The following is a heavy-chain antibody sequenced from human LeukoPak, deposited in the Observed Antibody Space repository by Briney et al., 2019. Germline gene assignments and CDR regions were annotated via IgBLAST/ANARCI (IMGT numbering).Heavy chain of an antibody. CDR3: AKDHGCSYGYFDY. D-gene: IGHD5-18*01. Sequence: PGGSLRLSCAASGFTFSSYGMHWVRQAPGKGLEWVAFIRYDGSNKYYADSVKGRFTISRDNSKNTLYLQMNSLRAEDTAVYYCAKDHGCSYGYFDYWGQGTLVTVSS. V-gene: IGHV3-30*02. CDR1: GFTFSSYG. CDR2: IRYDGSNK. J-gene: IGHJ4*02.